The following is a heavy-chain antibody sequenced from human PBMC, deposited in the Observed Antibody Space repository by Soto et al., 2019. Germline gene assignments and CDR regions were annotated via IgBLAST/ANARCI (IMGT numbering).Heavy chain of an antibody. J-gene: IGHJ6*02. CDR3: ARTTVTATYYYGMDV. Sequence: SSVKVSCKASGYTFTGYYMHWVRQAPGQGLEWMGWINPNSGGTNYAQKFQGWVTMTRDTSISTAYMELSRLRSDDTAVYYCARTTVTATYYYGMDVWGQGTTVTVSS. V-gene: IGHV1-2*04. CDR1: GYTFTGYY. D-gene: IGHD4-17*01. CDR2: INPNSGGT.